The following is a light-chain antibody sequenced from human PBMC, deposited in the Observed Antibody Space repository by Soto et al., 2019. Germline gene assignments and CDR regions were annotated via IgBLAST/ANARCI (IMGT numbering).Light chain of an antibody. CDR1: QSVSSD. CDR2: GAS. CDR3: HQYNNWPYT. V-gene: IGKV3-15*01. Sequence: EIVMTQSPATLSVSPGERPTLSCRASQSVSSDLAWYQQKPGQAPRLLVYGASTRATGIPARFSGGGSGTEFTLTISSLQSEDFAVYYCHQYNNWPYTFGQGTKLEIK. J-gene: IGKJ2*01.